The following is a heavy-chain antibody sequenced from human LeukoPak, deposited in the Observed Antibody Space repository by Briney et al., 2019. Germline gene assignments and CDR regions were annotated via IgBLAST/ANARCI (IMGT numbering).Heavy chain of an antibody. CDR1: GYTFTSYG. Sequence: ASVKVSCKASGYTFTSYGIRWVRQAPGQGLEWMGWISAYNGNTNYAQKLQGRVTMTTDTSTSTAYMELRSLRSDDTAVYYCARDWSSMTTVTIDDYWGQGTLVTVSS. D-gene: IGHD4-17*01. CDR3: ARDWSSMTTVTIDDY. V-gene: IGHV1-18*01. J-gene: IGHJ4*02. CDR2: ISAYNGNT.